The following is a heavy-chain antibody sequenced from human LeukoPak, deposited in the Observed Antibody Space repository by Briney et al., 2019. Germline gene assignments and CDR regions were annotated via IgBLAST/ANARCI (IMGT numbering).Heavy chain of an antibody. V-gene: IGHV3-30*02. CDR3: AKDPYRDPKSEAGPTYFDY. CDR1: GFTFSSYG. D-gene: IGHD6-19*01. Sequence: GGSLRLSCAASGFTFSSYGMHWVRQAPGRGLEWVAFIRYDGSNKYYADSVKGRFTISRDNSKNTLYLQMNSLRAEDTAVYYCAKDPYRDPKSEAGPTYFDYWGQGTLVTVSS. CDR2: IRYDGSNK. J-gene: IGHJ4*02.